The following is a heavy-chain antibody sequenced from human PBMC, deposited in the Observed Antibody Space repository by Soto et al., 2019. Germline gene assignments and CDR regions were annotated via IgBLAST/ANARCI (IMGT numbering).Heavy chain of an antibody. D-gene: IGHD6-19*01. CDR2: IHHSGTT. CDR3: AGHIALATMMGFDY. J-gene: IGHJ4*02. Sequence: QVQLQESGPGLVKPSGTLSLTCSVSGASISSNWWSWVRQPPGNGLEWIGEIHHSGTTNYNPSLRSRVTILIDKSKNQLSLNLTSVTAADTAFYFCAGHIALATMMGFDYWGQGILVTVSS. CDR1: GASISSNW. V-gene: IGHV4-4*02.